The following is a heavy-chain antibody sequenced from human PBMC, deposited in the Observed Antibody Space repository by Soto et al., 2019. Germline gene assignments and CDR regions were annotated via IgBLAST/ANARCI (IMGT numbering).Heavy chain of an antibody. CDR3: ARVGSTSAAGVLDY. CDR2: ISSSGSHT. J-gene: IGHJ4*02. D-gene: IGHD6-13*01. Sequence: GGSLRLSCAASGFTFSDFYMSWIRQAPGKGLEWVSYISSSGSHTPYADSVKGRFTISRDNAKNSVYLQMNSLRAEDTAVYYCARVGSTSAAGVLDYSGQGPLVTVSS. CDR1: GFTFSDFY. V-gene: IGHV3-11*06.